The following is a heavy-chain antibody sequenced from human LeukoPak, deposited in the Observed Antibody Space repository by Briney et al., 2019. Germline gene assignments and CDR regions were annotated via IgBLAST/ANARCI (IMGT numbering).Heavy chain of an antibody. V-gene: IGHV3-53*01. CDR2: IYSGGST. CDR3: ARAPGIAAAEGPYDY. D-gene: IGHD6-13*01. Sequence: GGSLRLSCAASGFTVSSNYMSWVRQAPGKGLEWVSVIYSGGSTYYADSVKGRFTISRDNSKNTLYLQMNSLRAEDTAVYYCARAPGIAAAEGPYDYWGQGTLVTVSS. J-gene: IGHJ4*02. CDR1: GFTVSSNY.